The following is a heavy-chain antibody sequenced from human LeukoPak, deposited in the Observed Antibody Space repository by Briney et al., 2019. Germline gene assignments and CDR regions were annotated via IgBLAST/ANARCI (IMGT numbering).Heavy chain of an antibody. Sequence: SETLSLTCAVYGGSFSGYYWSWIRQPPGKGLEWIGEINHSGSTNYNPSLKSRVTISVDTSKNQFSLKLSSETAADTAVYYCARGGVYSSSWYKYNWFDPWGQGTLVTVSS. D-gene: IGHD6-13*01. J-gene: IGHJ5*02. CDR1: GGSFSGYY. CDR3: ARGGVYSSSWYKYNWFDP. V-gene: IGHV4-34*01. CDR2: INHSGST.